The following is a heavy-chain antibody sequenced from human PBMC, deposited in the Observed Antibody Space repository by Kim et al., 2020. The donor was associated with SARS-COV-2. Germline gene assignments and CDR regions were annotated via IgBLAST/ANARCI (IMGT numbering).Heavy chain of an antibody. CDR1: GFTFSSYG. V-gene: IGHV3-33*01. J-gene: IGHJ4*02. D-gene: IGHD3-10*01. Sequence: GGSLRLSCAASGFTFSSYGMHWVRQAPGKGLEWVAVIWYDGSNKYHVDSVKGRFTISRDNSKNTLHLQMNSLRVEDTAIYYCARADFYGSGSHDNWGQGTLVTVSS. CDR3: ARADFYGSGSHDN. CDR2: IWYDGSNK.